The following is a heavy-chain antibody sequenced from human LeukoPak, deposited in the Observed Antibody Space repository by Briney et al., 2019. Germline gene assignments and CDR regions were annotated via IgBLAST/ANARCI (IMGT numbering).Heavy chain of an antibody. CDR2: ISSSSSYI. CDR3: ARDLLYCSSTSCPVDY. D-gene: IGHD2-2*01. CDR1: GFTFSSYA. V-gene: IGHV3-21*01. Sequence: PGGSLRLSCAASGFTFSSYAMSWVRQAPGKGLEWVSAISSSSSYIYYADSVKGRFTISRDNAKNSLYLQMNSLRAEDTAVYYCARDLLYCSSTSCPVDYWGQGTLVTVSS. J-gene: IGHJ4*02.